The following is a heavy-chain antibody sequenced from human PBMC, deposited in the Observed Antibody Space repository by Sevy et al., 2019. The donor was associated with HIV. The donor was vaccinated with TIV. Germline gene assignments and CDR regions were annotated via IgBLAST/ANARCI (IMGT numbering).Heavy chain of an antibody. CDR3: ARDSRYYDILTGYRPTYGMDV. Sequence: GGSLRLSCAASGFTFSSYSMNWVRQAPGKGLEWVSSISSSSSYIYYADSVKGRFTISRDNAKNSLYLQMNSLRAEDTAVYYCARDSRYYDILTGYRPTYGMDVWGQGTTVTVS. CDR1: GFTFSSYS. D-gene: IGHD3-9*01. CDR2: ISSSSSYI. J-gene: IGHJ6*02. V-gene: IGHV3-21*01.